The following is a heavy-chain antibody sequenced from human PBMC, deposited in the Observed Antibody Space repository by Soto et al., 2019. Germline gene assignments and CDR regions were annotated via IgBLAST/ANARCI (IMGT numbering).Heavy chain of an antibody. CDR3: AKDSRTENWSYVPFSSSGMDF. V-gene: IGHV3-30*18. Sequence: QVPLVESGGAVVQPGRSLRLSCAASGFTFSGYGFHGVRQAPGKGLEWVAVISYPGSNTYYADSVKGRFTISRDNSKNTLYLQMNSLRADDTAMYYCAKDSRTENWSYVPFSSSGMDFWGQGTTVTVS. D-gene: IGHD1-7*01. CDR2: ISYPGSNT. CDR1: GFTFSGYG. J-gene: IGHJ6*02.